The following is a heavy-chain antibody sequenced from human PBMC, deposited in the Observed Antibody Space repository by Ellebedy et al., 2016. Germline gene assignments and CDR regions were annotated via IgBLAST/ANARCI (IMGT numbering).Heavy chain of an antibody. J-gene: IGHJ4*02. Sequence: ASVKVSXXASGYTFTGYYMHWVRQAPGQGLEWMGWINPNSGGTNYAQKFQGWVTMTRDTSISTAYMELSRLRSDDTAVYYCARDGSTGNSSPNFDYWGQGTLVTVSS. CDR3: ARDGSTGNSSPNFDY. V-gene: IGHV1-2*04. CDR2: INPNSGGT. CDR1: GYTFTGYY. D-gene: IGHD4-23*01.